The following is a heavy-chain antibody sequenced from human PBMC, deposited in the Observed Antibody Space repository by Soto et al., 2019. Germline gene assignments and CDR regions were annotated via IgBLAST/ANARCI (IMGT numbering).Heavy chain of an antibody. D-gene: IGHD5-18*01. CDR1: GFTFSSYS. V-gene: IGHV3-21*01. CDR3: AREGYSYGKIFDY. J-gene: IGHJ4*02. Sequence: EVQLVESGGGLVKPGGSLGLSCAASGFTFSSYSMTWVRQAPGKGLEWVSSISSSTSYIYYADSLKGRFTISRDNAKSSLYLQMNSLRAEDTAVYYCAREGYSYGKIFDYWGQGTLVTVSS. CDR2: ISSSTSYI.